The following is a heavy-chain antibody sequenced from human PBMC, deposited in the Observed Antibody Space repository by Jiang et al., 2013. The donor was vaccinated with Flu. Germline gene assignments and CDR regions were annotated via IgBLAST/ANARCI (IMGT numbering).Heavy chain of an antibody. D-gene: IGHD3-10*01. CDR1: GFTVSSNY. CDR2: IYSGGST. J-gene: IGHJ5*02. Sequence: QLVESGGGLVQPGGSLRLSCAASGFTVSSNYMSWVRQAPGKGLGWVSVIYSGGSTYYADSVKGRFTISRDNSKNTLYLQMNSLRAEDTAVYYCARESAGAAPREYNWFDPWGQGTLVTVSS. CDR3: ARESAGAAPREYNWFDP. V-gene: IGHV3-66*01.